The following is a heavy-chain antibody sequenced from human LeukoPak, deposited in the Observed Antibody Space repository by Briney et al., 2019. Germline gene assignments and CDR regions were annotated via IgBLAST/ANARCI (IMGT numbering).Heavy chain of an antibody. J-gene: IGHJ3*02. CDR1: GYTLTELS. D-gene: IGHD3-22*01. CDR3: ARSGSGSPRDAFHI. Sequence: ASVKVSCKVSGYTLTELSMHWVRQAPGQGLEWMGIISPSGASTTYAQKFQGRVTMTRDMSTRTVYMELSSLISEDTAVYYCARSGSGSPRDAFHIWGQGTMVTVSS. V-gene: IGHV1-46*01. CDR2: ISPSGAST.